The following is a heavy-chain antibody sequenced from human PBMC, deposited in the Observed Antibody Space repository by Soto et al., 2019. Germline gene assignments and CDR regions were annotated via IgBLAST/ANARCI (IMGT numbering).Heavy chain of an antibody. Sequence: SETLSLTCAVSGGSLDSGGYSWSWIRQPPGKGLEWIAYIYHSGSTYYNPSLKSRVTMSVDKSKNQFSLKLSSVTAADTAVYYCARETMVRGVIITRYYYGMDVWGQGTTVTVSS. CDR1: GGSLDSGGYS. CDR2: IYHSGST. J-gene: IGHJ6*02. V-gene: IGHV4-30-2*01. CDR3: ARETMVRGVIITRYYYGMDV. D-gene: IGHD3-10*01.